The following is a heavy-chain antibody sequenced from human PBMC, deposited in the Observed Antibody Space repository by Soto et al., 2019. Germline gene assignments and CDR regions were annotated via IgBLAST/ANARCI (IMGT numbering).Heavy chain of an antibody. CDR2: IWYDGSNK. D-gene: IGHD3-16*01. CDR3: ARANILPGESLDY. CDR1: GFTFSSYG. Sequence: QVQLVESGGGVVQPGRSLRLSCAASGFTFSSYGMHWVRQAPGKGLEWVAVIWYDGSNKYYADSVKGRFTISRDNSKNTLKLQMNSLRAEDTAVYYCARANILPGESLDYWGQGTLVTVSS. V-gene: IGHV3-33*01. J-gene: IGHJ4*02.